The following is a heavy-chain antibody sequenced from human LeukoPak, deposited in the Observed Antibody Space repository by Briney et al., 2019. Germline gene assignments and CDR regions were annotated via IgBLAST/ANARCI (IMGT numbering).Heavy chain of an antibody. V-gene: IGHV4-59*08. D-gene: IGHD3-22*01. CDR3: ATLQSSGYDYSDY. Sequence: SETLSLTCSVSGASISSYYWSWIRQPPGKGLEWIGFIYYSGSTDYNPSLKSRVTMSIDTSKNQFSLKLSSVTAADTAVYYCATLQSSGYDYSDYWGQGILVTVSS. J-gene: IGHJ4*02. CDR2: IYYSGST. CDR1: GASISSYY.